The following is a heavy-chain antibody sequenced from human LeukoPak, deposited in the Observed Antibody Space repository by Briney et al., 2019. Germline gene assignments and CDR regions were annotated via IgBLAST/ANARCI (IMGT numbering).Heavy chain of an antibody. D-gene: IGHD2-8*01. CDR2: ISGSGGST. J-gene: IGHJ4*02. CDR3: AKEGLLMVYAGSVDY. CDR1: GFTFSSYA. Sequence: PGGSLRLSCAASGFTFSSYAMSWVPQAPGKGLEWVSAISGSGGSTYYAASVKGRFTISRDNSKNTLYLQMNSLRAEDTAVYYCAKEGLLMVYAGSVDYWGQGTLVTVSS. V-gene: IGHV3-23*01.